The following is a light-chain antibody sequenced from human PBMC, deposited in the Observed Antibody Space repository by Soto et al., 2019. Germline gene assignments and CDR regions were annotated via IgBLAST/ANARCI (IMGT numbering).Light chain of an antibody. CDR2: DVT. J-gene: IGLJ1*01. CDR1: SSDVGGYNF. CDR3: SSYTSISTYV. Sequence: QSVLTQPASVSGSPGQSIPIPCTGTSSDVGGYNFVSWYQQHPDKAPKLMIYDVTNRPSGVSNRFSGSKSGNTASLTISGLQAEDEADYYCSSYTSISTYVFGTGTKVTVL. V-gene: IGLV2-14*01.